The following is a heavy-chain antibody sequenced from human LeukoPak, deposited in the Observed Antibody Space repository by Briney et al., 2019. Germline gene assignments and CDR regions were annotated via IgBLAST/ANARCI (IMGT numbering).Heavy chain of an antibody. J-gene: IGHJ4*02. CDR3: ARSWGPRYCSSTCCYRSLQIFDY. V-gene: IGHV4-34*01. CDR2: INHSGST. D-gene: IGHD2-2*01. CDR1: GGSFSGYY. Sequence: PSETLSLTCAVYGGSFSGYYWSWIRQPLRKGLEWIGEINHSGSTNYNPSLKSRVTISVDTSKNQFSLKLSSVTAADTAVYYCARSWGPRYCSSTCCYRSLQIFDYWGQGTLVTVSS.